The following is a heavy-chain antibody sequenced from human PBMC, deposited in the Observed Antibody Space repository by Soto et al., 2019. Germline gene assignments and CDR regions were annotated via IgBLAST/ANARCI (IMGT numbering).Heavy chain of an antibody. Sequence: SETLSLTCTVSGGSISGYYWSWIRQPPGKGLEWIGYMYNTGSTVYNPSFKSRVTISVDTSKNQFSLKLNSVTAADTAVYYCARDLWGYCGTDCYPLDVWGQGTKVTV. CDR3: ARDLWGYCGTDCYPLDV. J-gene: IGHJ6*02. D-gene: IGHD2-21*02. CDR2: MYNTGST. V-gene: IGHV4-59*01. CDR1: GGSISGYY.